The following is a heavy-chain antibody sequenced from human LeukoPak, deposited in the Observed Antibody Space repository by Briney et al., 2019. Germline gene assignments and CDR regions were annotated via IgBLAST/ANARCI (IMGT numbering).Heavy chain of an antibody. J-gene: IGHJ3*02. V-gene: IGHV4-59*08. D-gene: IGHD1-26*01. CDR2: IYYSGST. CDR3: ARAAGWELLIAFDI. Sequence: PSETLSLTCTVSGGSISSYYWSWIRQPPGKGLEWIGYIYYSGSTNYNPSLKSRVTISVDTSKNQFSLKLSSVTAADTAVYYCARAAGWELLIAFDIWGQGTMVTVSS. CDR1: GGSISSYY.